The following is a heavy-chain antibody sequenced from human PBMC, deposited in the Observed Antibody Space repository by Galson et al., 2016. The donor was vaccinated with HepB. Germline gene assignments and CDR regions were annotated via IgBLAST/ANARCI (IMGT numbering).Heavy chain of an antibody. CDR3: AKDGEDIAAAGMGGYYYGMDD. Sequence: SLRLSCAASGFTFSTYGMHWVRQAPGKGLEWVASTSHDGRNQYHADSVKGRFTISRDNSKNTLYLQMNSLRPEDTAEYYCAKDGEDIAAAGMGGYYYGMDDWGKGTTVTVFS. J-gene: IGHJ6*04. D-gene: IGHD6-13*01. CDR1: GFTFSTYG. CDR2: TSHDGRNQ. V-gene: IGHV3-30*18.